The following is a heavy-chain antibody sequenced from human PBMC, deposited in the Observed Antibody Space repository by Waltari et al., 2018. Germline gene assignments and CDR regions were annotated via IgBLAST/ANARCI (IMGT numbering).Heavy chain of an antibody. V-gene: IGHV4-39*01. CDR3: ARHDGSGTYLIPKRDWFDP. CDR2: IFYSGSP. CDR1: GDSISSSSSY. Sequence: QLQLQESGPGLVKPSETLSLTCTVSGDSISSSSSYWGWIRQPPGKGLEWIGSIFYSGSPYNNPSLKSRVTISVDTSKNRFSLKLSSVTAADTAVFYCARHDGSGTYLIPKRDWFDPWGPGTLVTVSS. D-gene: IGHD3-10*01. J-gene: IGHJ5*02.